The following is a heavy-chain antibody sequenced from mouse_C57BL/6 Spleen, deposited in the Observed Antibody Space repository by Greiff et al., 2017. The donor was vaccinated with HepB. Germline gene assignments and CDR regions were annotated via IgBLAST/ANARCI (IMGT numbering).Heavy chain of an antibody. CDR1: GYAFSSYW. V-gene: IGHV1-80*01. J-gene: IGHJ3*01. D-gene: IGHD1-1*01. CDR2: IYPGDGDT. CDR3: ARGDYGSEFAS. Sequence: QVQLQQSGAELVKPGASVKISCKASGYAFSSYWMNWVKQRPGKGLEWIGQIYPGDGDTNYNGKFKGKATLTDDKSSSKAYMTLSRLTPEDSAVDFCARGDYGSEFASWGQGTLVTVSA.